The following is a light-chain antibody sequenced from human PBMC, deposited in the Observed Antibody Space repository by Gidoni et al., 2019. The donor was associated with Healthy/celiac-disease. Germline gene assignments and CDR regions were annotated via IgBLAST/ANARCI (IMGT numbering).Light chain of an antibody. CDR2: WAS. V-gene: IGKV4-1*01. CDR3: QQYYSTPLT. Sequence: QRVLYSSNNKNYLAWYQQKPGQPPKLLIYWASTRESGVPDRFSGSGSGTDFTLTISSLQAEDVAVYYCQQYYSTPLTFGGGTKVEIK. J-gene: IGKJ4*01. CDR1: QRVLYSSNNKNY.